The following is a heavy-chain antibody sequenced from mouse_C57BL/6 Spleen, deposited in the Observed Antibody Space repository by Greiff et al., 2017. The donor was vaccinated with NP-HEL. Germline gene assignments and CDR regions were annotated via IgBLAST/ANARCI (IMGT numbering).Heavy chain of an antibody. CDR3: ARGTVPWFAY. CDR2: ISSGSSTI. Sequence: EVNVVESGGGLVKPGGSLKLSCAASGFTFSDYGMHWVRQAPEKGLEWVAYISSGSSTIYYADTVKGRFTISRDNAKDSLCLQMASLRSEDTAMYYCARGTVPWFAYWGQGTLVTVSA. D-gene: IGHD3-3*01. CDR1: GFTFSDYG. J-gene: IGHJ3*01. V-gene: IGHV5-17*01.